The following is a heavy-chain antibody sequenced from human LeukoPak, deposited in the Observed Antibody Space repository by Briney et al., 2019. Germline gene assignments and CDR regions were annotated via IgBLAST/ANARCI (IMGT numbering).Heavy chain of an antibody. CDR3: ARATYYDILTD. Sequence: GGSLRLSCAASGFTFSSYSMNWVRQAPGKGLEWVSYISSSSSTIYYADSVKGRFTISRDNAKNSLYLQMNSLRAEDTAVYYCARATYYDILTDRGQGTLVTVSS. V-gene: IGHV3-48*04. CDR2: ISSSSSTI. J-gene: IGHJ4*02. CDR1: GFTFSSYS. D-gene: IGHD3-9*01.